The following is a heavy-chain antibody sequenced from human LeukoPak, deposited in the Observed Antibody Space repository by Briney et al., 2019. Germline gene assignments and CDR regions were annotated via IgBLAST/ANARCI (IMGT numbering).Heavy chain of an antibody. J-gene: IGHJ4*02. CDR2: ISSNSNFI. Sequence: GGSLRLSCVDSGFTFSTHNMNWVRKAPGKGLEWVSSISSNSNFIYYTDSVKGRFTISRDNAKNSLYLQMNSLRAEDTAVYYCARDTGYYWGQGTLVTVSS. V-gene: IGHV3-21*01. CDR1: GFTFSTHN. D-gene: IGHD1-14*01. CDR3: ARDTGYY.